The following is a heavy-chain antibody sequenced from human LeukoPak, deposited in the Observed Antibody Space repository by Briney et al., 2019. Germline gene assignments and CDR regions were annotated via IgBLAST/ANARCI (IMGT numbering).Heavy chain of an antibody. D-gene: IGHD5-12*01. CDR1: GGSISSSSYY. Sequence: SETLSLTCTVSGGSISSSSYYWGWIRQPPGKGLEWIGSIYYSGSTYYNPSLKSRVTISVDTSKNQFSLKLSSVTAADTAVYYCALIVATTRLGYYYYGRDVWGQGTTVTVS. J-gene: IGHJ6*02. CDR2: IYYSGST. CDR3: ALIVATTRLGYYYYGRDV. V-gene: IGHV4-39*01.